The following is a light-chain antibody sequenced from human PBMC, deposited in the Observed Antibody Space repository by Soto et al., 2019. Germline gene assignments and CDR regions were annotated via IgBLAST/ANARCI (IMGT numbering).Light chain of an antibody. J-gene: IGLJ3*02. V-gene: IGLV1-40*01. CDR3: QSYDSSLSAL. Sequence: QSVPTQPPSVSGAPGQRVTNSCTGSSSNIGAGYDVHWYQQLPGTAPKLLIYGNSNRPSGVPDRFSGSKSGTSASLAITGLQAEDEADYYCQSYDSSLSALFGGGTKLTVL. CDR2: GNS. CDR1: SSNIGAGYD.